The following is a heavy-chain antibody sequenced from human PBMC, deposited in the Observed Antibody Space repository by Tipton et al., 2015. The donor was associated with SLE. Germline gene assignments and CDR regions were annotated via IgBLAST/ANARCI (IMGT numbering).Heavy chain of an antibody. CDR3: SQYMLQGVLIPGN. J-gene: IGHJ4*02. CDR2: IRSKGYGGST. V-gene: IGHV3-49*04. Sequence: RSLRLSCTGSGFTFGDYAMNWVRQAPGKGLEWVGFIRSKGYGGSTEYAASVRGRFTISRDDSKSIAYLQMDSLKTEDTAAYYCSQYMLQGVLIPGNWGQGTLVTVSS. CDR1: GFTFGDYA. D-gene: IGHD3-10*01.